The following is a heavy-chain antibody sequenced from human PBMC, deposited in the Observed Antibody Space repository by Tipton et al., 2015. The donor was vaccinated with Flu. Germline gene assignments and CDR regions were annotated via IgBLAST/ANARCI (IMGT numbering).Heavy chain of an antibody. J-gene: IGHJ4*01. Sequence: GSLRLSCEASGFTFSRYAMSWVRQAPGKGLEWVSAISGGVAIPYFADSVKGRFTISRDNSKNTLVLQMNSLSAEDNAVYYCAKVIPELGAGLDYWGHGNLVPVSS. D-gene: IGHD1-7*01. CDR1: GFTFSRYA. CDR3: AKVIPELGAGLDY. CDR2: ISGGVAIP. V-gene: IGHV3-23*01.